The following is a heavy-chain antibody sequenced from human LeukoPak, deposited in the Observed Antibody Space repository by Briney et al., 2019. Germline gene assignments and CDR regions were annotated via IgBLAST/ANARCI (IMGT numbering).Heavy chain of an antibody. D-gene: IGHD2-2*01. V-gene: IGHV1-18*01. J-gene: IGHJ4*02. CDR3: ARWDSTRNFDY. Sequence: GASVKVSCKASGYTFTSYGISWVRQAPGQGLEWMGWISAYNGNTNYAQKLQGRVTMTTHTPTSTAYMELRSLRSDDTAVYYCARWDSTRNFDYWGQGTLVTVSS. CDR1: GYTFTSYG. CDR2: ISAYNGNT.